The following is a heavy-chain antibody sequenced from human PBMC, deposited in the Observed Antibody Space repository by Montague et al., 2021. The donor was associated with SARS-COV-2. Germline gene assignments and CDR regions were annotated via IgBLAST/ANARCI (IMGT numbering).Heavy chain of an antibody. V-gene: IGHV6-1*01. J-gene: IGHJ4*02. CDR3: AREGTVPGPRGSYFDD. D-gene: IGHD3-16*01. CDR2: TYYRSKWYT. CDR1: GDSVSSNSAA. Sequence: CAISGDSVSSNSAAWNWIRQSPSGGLEWLGRTYYRSKWYTDYAPSVKTRITITPDTSNNQFSLHLNSVTPGDTAVYYCAREGTVPGPRGSYFDDWSQGTLVAVYS.